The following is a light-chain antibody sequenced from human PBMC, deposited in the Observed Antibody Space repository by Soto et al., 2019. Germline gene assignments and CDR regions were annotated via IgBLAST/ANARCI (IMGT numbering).Light chain of an antibody. CDR1: QTISSN. CDR3: QQYRNWPTKYT. V-gene: IGKV3-15*01. J-gene: IGKJ4*02. Sequence: EIVMTQSPATLSASPGDSATLSCRASQTISSNLAWYQQRPGQAPRLLIHGASTRATGVPARFSGSGSGTEFTLDISLMHCELFAVYYGQQYRNWPTKYTFGEGTKVQIK. CDR2: GAS.